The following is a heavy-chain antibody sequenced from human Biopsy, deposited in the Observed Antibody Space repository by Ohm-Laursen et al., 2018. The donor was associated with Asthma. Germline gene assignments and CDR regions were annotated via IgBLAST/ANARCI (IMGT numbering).Heavy chain of an antibody. CDR2: IYYSGST. CDR1: YGSITSGGYY. V-gene: IGHV4-31*03. Sequence: SQTLSLTCTVSYGSITSGGYYWTWIRQHPGKGLEGIGFIYYSGSTYYNPSLKSRVSISIDTSKNQFSLKLSSVTAADTAVYYCARAQDYYDSRGYYRSFDYWGQGTLVTVSS. J-gene: IGHJ4*02. D-gene: IGHD3-22*01. CDR3: ARAQDYYDSRGYYRSFDY.